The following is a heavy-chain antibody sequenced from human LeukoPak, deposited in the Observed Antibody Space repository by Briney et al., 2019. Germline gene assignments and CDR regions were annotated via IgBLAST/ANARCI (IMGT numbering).Heavy chain of an antibody. J-gene: IGHJ3*01. V-gene: IGHV5-51*01. D-gene: IGHD3-22*01. CDR3: ARQTTDYYDSSGYSVPVFSTTGAGAFDV. CDR1: GYSFTSYW. CDR2: IYPGDSDT. Sequence: GESLKISCKGSGYSFTSYWIGWVRQVPGKGLEWMGIIYPGDSDTRYSPSFQGQVTISADKSISTAYLQWSSLKASDTAMYYCARQTTDYYDSSGYSVPVFSTTGAGAFDVWGQGTMVTVSS.